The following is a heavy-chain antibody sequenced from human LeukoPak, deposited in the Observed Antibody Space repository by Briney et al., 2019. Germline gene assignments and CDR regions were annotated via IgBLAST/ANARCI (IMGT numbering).Heavy chain of an antibody. CDR3: AKDYFDGSGYRAEYFQH. D-gene: IGHD3-22*01. Sequence: AGGSLRLSCAASGFTFDDYAMHWVRQAPGKGLEWVSLISGDGDITYYADSVKGRFTISRDNSKNSLYLQMNSLRTEDTAVYYCAKDYFDGSGYRAEYFQHWGQGTLVTVSS. V-gene: IGHV3-43*02. J-gene: IGHJ1*01. CDR2: ISGDGDIT. CDR1: GFTFDDYA.